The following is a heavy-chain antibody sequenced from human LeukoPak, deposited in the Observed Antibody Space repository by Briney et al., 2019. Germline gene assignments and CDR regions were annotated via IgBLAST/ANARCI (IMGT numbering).Heavy chain of an antibody. D-gene: IGHD1-14*01. J-gene: IGHJ6*03. CDR1: GFTFSSYT. CDR3: ARSPAGANYYLDV. Sequence: GGSLRLSCAASGFTFSSYTMNWVRQAPGKGLEWVSIISSGSSYIHYADSVKGRFTISRDNAKNSLYPQMNSLRAEDTAVYYCARSPAGANYYLDVWGKGTTVTISS. V-gene: IGHV3-21*01. CDR2: ISSGSSYI.